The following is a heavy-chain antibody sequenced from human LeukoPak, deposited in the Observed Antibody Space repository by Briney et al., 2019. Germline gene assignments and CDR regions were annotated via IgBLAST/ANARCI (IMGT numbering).Heavy chain of an antibody. D-gene: IGHD1-26*01. CDR3: ARDFGWEPDPPPFDY. Sequence: ASVKVSCKASGYTFTSYGISWVRQAPGHGLEWMGCISAYNGNTNYAQKLQGRVTMTTDTSTSTAYMELRSLRSDDTAVYYCARDFGWEPDPPPFDYWGQGTRVTVSS. CDR1: GYTFTSYG. CDR2: ISAYNGNT. J-gene: IGHJ4*02. V-gene: IGHV1-18*01.